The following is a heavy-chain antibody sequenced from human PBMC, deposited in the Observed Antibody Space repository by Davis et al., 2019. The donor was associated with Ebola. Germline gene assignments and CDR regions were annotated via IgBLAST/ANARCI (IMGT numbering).Heavy chain of an antibody. D-gene: IGHD5-18*01. CDR3: ARDAYSYGYPEGYRMDI. Sequence: SETLSLTCTVSGGSISSSSHYWGWIRQSPGKGLEWIVSSHYTENSYHNPSLRSRVTISVGTSENQFSLHLSSVTAADTAVYYCARDAYSYGYPEGYRMDIWGPGTTVTVSS. CDR2: SHYTENS. CDR1: GGSISSSSHY. V-gene: IGHV4-39*07. J-gene: IGHJ6*02.